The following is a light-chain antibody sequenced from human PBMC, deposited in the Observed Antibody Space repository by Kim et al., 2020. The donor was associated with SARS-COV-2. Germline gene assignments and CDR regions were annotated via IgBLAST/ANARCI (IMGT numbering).Light chain of an antibody. CDR2: DAS. Sequence: ASVGDRVTINCRASQSISSWLGWYQQKPGKAPKLLIYDASSLESGVPSRFSGSGSGTEFTLTISSLQPDDFATYYCQQYNSYAWTFGQGTKVDIK. J-gene: IGKJ1*01. CDR1: QSISSW. CDR3: QQYNSYAWT. V-gene: IGKV1-5*01.